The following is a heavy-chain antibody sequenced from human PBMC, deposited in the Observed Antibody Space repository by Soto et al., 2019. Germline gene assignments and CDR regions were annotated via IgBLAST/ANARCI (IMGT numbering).Heavy chain of an antibody. CDR2: IVPIYRTA. Sequence: SAEVSCKASGGTFSSYRINWVRQAPGQGLEWVGGIVPIYRTADYAQKFQGRVTITADESARTSYMVLRSLKSQDTAGYCCVRDSGAKLSSSWGQGTL. CDR3: VRDSGAKLSSS. J-gene: IGHJ4*02. D-gene: IGHD6-13*01. V-gene: IGHV1-69*13. CDR1: GGTFSSYR.